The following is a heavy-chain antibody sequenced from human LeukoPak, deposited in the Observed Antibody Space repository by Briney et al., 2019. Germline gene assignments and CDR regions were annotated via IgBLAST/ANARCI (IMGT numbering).Heavy chain of an antibody. CDR2: INPSGGST. J-gene: IGHJ4*02. CDR3: ARVRGSAMARRYFDY. V-gene: IGHV1-46*01. CDR1: GYTLTELS. Sequence: ASVKVSCKVSGYTLTELSMHWVRQAPGQGLEWMGIINPSGGSTSYAQKFQGRVTMTRDMSTSTVYMELSSLRSEDTAVYYCARVRGSAMARRYFDYWGQGTLVTVSS. D-gene: IGHD5-18*01.